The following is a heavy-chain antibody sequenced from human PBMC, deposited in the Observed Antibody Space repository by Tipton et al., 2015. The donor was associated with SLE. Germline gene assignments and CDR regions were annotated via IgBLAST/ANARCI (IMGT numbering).Heavy chain of an antibody. V-gene: IGHV1-24*01. CDR1: GYTLTELS. Sequence: QAQLVQSGAEVKKPGASVRVSCKVSGYTLTELSMHWVRQAPGKGLEWLGGFDPDDGETIYAQKFQGRVTMTEDTSTDTAYMELSSLRSEDTAVYYCALGDSSGYAFDIWGQGTMGTVSS. CDR2: FDPDDGET. J-gene: IGHJ3*02. CDR3: ALGDSSGYAFDI. D-gene: IGHD3-22*01.